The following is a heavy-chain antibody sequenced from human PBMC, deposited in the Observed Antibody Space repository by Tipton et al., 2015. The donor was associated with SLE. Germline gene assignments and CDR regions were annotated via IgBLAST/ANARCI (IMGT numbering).Heavy chain of an antibody. CDR3: ARDLRGYDFWSGYPRYFDL. CDR1: GYTFTSYG. D-gene: IGHD3-3*01. Sequence: QLVQSGAEVKKPGASVKVSCKASGYTFTSYGISWVRQAPGQGLEWMGWISAYNGNTKYAQRLQGRVTMTTDTSTSTAYMELRSLRPDDTAVYYCARDLRGYDFWSGYPRYFDLWGRGTLVTVSS. CDR2: ISAYNGNT. V-gene: IGHV1-18*01. J-gene: IGHJ2*01.